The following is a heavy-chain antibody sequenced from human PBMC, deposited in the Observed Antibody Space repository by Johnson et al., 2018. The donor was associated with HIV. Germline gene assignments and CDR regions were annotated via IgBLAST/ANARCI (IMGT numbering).Heavy chain of an antibody. Sequence: VQLVESGGGLVQPGGSLRLACATSGFTVRTNYMNWVRQAPGKGLEWVSVIYSGGNTYYADSVKGRFTISRDNSKNTLYLQMISLRAEDTAVYFCARAPPAPYGDYGAFDIWGQGTMVTVSS. CDR2: IYSGGNT. CDR3: ARAPPAPYGDYGAFDI. CDR1: GFTVRTNY. D-gene: IGHD4-17*01. J-gene: IGHJ3*02. V-gene: IGHV3-66*02.